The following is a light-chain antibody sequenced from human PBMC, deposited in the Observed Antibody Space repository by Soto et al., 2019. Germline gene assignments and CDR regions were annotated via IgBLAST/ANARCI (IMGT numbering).Light chain of an antibody. J-gene: IGKJ4*01. CDR2: DAS. CDR3: QQYNNLPLT. CDR1: QDISNS. V-gene: IGKV1-33*01. Sequence: DIQMTQSPSPLSACVGDRVTITCQASQDISNSLNWYQQRPGKAPNLLIYDASNLETGVPSRFSGSGSGTHFTLTISGLQPEDIATYHCQQYNNLPLTFGGGTKVNIK.